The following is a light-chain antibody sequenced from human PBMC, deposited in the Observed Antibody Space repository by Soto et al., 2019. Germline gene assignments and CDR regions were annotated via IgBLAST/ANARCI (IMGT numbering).Light chain of an antibody. CDR1: QSVSSD. CDR2: SAS. CDR3: QQRNNWPKIT. Sequence: EIVMTQSPATLSVSPGESATLSCRASQSVSSDLAWYQQKPGQAPRLLIYSASRRATGIPDRFTGSGSGTDFTLTISSLEPEDFAVYYCQQRNNWPKITFGQGTRLEIK. V-gene: IGKV3-11*01. J-gene: IGKJ5*01.